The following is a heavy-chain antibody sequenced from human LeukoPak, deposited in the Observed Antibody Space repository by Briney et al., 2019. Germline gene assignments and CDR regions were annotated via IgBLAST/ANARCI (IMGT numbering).Heavy chain of an antibody. Sequence: GGSLRLSCAASGFTFSSYSMNWVRQAPGKGLEWVSYIGSSASTIFYADSVKGRFTIARDNAKNSLYLQMNSLRAEDTAVYYCARDHSVYVSSEDAFDIWGQGTMVTVSS. J-gene: IGHJ3*02. D-gene: IGHD3-22*01. CDR3: ARDHSVYVSSEDAFDI. V-gene: IGHV3-48*04. CDR2: IGSSASTI. CDR1: GFTFSSYS.